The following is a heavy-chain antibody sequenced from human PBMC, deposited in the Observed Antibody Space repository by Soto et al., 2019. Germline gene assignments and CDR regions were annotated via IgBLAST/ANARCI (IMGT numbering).Heavy chain of an antibody. D-gene: IGHD2-8*01. V-gene: IGHV3-49*03. J-gene: IGHJ4*02. CDR1: GFTFGDYA. CDR3: SRDCPCGLGYCTNGACFPNDF. CDR2: VRTYAYGETT. Sequence: GVLRLSCTTSGFTFGDYAMSWFRQTPGKGLEWVGFVRTYAYGETTEYAASVKGRFTVGRDNSRSTAYLHMSSLKTEDTGVYFCSRDCPCGLGYCTNGACFPNDFWGQGTLVTVPS.